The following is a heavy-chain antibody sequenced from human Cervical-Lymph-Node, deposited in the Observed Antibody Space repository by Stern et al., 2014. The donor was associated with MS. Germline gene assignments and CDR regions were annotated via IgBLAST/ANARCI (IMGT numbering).Heavy chain of an antibody. Sequence: EVQLVQSGAEVKKPGESLKISCQGSGYSFSNYWIGWVRQMPGKGLEWMGIIRPGESDIRYSPSFQGQVTISADKSINTAYLQWSSLKASDTAMFYCARLTYGYCGGGRCSWDYWGQGTLVTVSS. D-gene: IGHD2-15*01. CDR1: GYSFSNYW. CDR3: ARLTYGYCGGGRCSWDY. V-gene: IGHV5-51*01. J-gene: IGHJ4*02. CDR2: IRPGESDI.